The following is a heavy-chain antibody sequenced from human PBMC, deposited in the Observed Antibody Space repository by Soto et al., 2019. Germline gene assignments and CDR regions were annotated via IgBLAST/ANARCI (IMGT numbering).Heavy chain of an antibody. V-gene: IGHV3-30*18. Sequence: PWGSLRLSCAASGFTFSSYWMSWVRQAPGKGLEWVAVISYDGSNKYYADSVKGRFTISRDNSKNTLYLQMNSLRAEDTAVYYCAKDRQVVPAAIYDYRGKGTMVTVAS. D-gene: IGHD2-2*01. CDR1: GFTFSSYW. J-gene: IGHJ4*02. CDR2: ISYDGSNK. CDR3: AKDRQVVPAAIYDY.